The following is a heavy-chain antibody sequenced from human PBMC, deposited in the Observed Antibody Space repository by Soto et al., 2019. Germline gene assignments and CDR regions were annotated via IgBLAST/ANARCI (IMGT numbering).Heavy chain of an antibody. CDR3: ARGTLSSFPETEGTYYGLNY. Sequence: QVQLVQSAAEMKKPGASVRVSCEASGYTFNHYGITWVRQAPGQGLEWLGWISAHNGNTNYALKFQDRVTMTTDTSTNTAYLELRSLKSDDTAIYYCARGTLSSFPETEGTYYGLNYWGQGTLVTVSS. D-gene: IGHD3-10*01. V-gene: IGHV1-18*01. CDR2: ISAHNGNT. J-gene: IGHJ4*02. CDR1: GYTFNHYG.